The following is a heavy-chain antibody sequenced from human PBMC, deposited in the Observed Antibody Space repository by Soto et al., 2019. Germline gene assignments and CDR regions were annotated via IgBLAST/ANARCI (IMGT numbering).Heavy chain of an antibody. CDR1: GFTFSSYA. D-gene: IGHD6-13*01. CDR2: ISGSGGST. CDR3: AREGRGYSSSSRGYYYGMDV. V-gene: IGHV3-23*01. Sequence: GGSLRLSCAASGFTFSSYAMSWVRQAPGKGLEWVSAISGSGGSTYYADSVKGRFTISRDNSKNTLYLQMNSLRAEDTAVYYCAREGRGYSSSSRGYYYGMDVWGQGTTVTVSS. J-gene: IGHJ6*02.